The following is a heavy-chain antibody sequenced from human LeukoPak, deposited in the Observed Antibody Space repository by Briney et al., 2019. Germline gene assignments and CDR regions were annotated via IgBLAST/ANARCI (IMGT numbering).Heavy chain of an antibody. CDR1: GYTFTEYG. CDR2: ISVYSGNT. CDR3: TRGGIAMAGTCAFDI. Sequence: APVKVSCKASGYTFTEYGISWLRQAPGQGLEWMGWISVYSGNTDYAQKLQGRLTMTIDTSTSTAYVELRSLRSDDTAVYYCTRGGIAMAGTCAFDIWGQGTMVTVSS. D-gene: IGHD6-19*01. J-gene: IGHJ3*02. V-gene: IGHV1-18*01.